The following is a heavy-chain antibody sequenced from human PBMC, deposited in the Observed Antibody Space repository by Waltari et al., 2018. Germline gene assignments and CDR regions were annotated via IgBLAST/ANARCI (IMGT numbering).Heavy chain of an antibody. CDR3: ATCRGLGY. J-gene: IGHJ4*02. V-gene: IGHV3-7*03. CDR2: INYDGSDK. D-gene: IGHD3-16*01. Sequence: YGRRWVRQGPGKGLEWVANINYDGSDKHFVGSVKGRFTISRENRESALFLQMNSLRAEDTAIYYCATCRGLGYWGQGSLVTVSS. CDR1: YG.